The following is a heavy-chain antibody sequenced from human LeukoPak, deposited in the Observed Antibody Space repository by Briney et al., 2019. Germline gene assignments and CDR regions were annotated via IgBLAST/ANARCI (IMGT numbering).Heavy chain of an antibody. CDR1: GRTFTSYA. J-gene: IGHJ6*03. V-gene: IGHV1-69*05. CDR3: ALSNSSIDYYYYYLDV. D-gene: IGHD4-23*01. CDR2: IIPIFVTA. Sequence: SVKVSCKPSGRTFTSYAIRWVRQAPGQGLEWMGGIIPIFVTANYAQTLQGRVTITTDEYTSTAHMELSSLRSEDTAVYYCALSNSSIDYYYYYLDVWGKGTTVSVSS.